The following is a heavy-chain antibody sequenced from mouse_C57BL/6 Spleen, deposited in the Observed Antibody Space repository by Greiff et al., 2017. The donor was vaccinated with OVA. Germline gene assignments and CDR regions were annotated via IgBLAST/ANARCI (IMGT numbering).Heavy chain of an antibody. CDR1: GYTFTSYW. D-gene: IGHD4-1*01. CDR3: ARLWDAMDY. Sequence: QVHVKQPGAELVKPGASVKMSCKASGYTFTSYWITWVKQRPGQGLEWIGDIYPGSGSTNYNEKFKSKATLTVDTSSSTAYMQLSSLTSEDSAVYYCARLWDAMDYWGQGTSVTVSS. CDR2: IYPGSGST. J-gene: IGHJ4*01. V-gene: IGHV1-55*01.